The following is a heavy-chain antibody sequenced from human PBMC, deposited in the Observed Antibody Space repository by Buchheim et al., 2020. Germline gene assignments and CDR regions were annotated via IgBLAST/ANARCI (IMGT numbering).Heavy chain of an antibody. CDR1: GFTFSSYG. Sequence: QVQLVESGGGVVQPGRSLRLSRAASGFTFSSYGMHWVRQAPGKGLEWVAVISYDGSNKYYADSVKGRFTISRDNSKKTLYLQMNSLRAEDTAVYYCAKFSRELLQLPDYWGQGTL. J-gene: IGHJ4*02. CDR2: ISYDGSNK. D-gene: IGHD1-26*01. CDR3: AKFSRELLQLPDY. V-gene: IGHV3-30*18.